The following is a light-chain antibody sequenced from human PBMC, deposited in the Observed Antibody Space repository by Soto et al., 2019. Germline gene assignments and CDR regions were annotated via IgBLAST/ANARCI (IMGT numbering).Light chain of an antibody. V-gene: IGKV3-15*01. CDR3: QQYNNWPPIT. CDR2: GAS. J-gene: IGKJ2*01. CDR1: QSVSSN. Sequence: EIVMTQSPATLSVSPWERATLSCRASQSVSSNLAWYQQKPGQAPRLLIYGASTRATGIPARFSGSGSGTECTLTISSLQSEDFAFYYCQQYNNWPPITFGQGTKREIK.